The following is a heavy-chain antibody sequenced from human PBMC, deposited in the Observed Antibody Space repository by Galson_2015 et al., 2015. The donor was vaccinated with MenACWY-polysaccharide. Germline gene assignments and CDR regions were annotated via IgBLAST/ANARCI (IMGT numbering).Heavy chain of an antibody. Sequence: SLRLSCAASGFTFSNYGMHWVRQAPGKGLEWVAIIWYNGNNKYYADPVKDRFTISRDNSKNTLYLQMNSLRAEDTAVYYCARLWKYYFDYWGQGTLVTVSS. CDR1: GFTFSNYG. D-gene: IGHD1-1*01. V-gene: IGHV3-33*01. CDR3: ARLWKYYFDY. J-gene: IGHJ4*02. CDR2: IWYNGNNK.